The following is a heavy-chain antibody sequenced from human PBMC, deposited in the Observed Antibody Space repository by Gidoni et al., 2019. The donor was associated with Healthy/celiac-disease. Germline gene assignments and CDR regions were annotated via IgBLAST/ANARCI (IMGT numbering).Heavy chain of an antibody. CDR1: GFPLSRDA. J-gene: IGHJ4*02. CDR3: ARVGGIAVAGIIEGEIDY. D-gene: IGHD6-19*01. CDR2: ISYDGSNK. V-gene: IGHV3-30-3*01. Sequence: QVELVDSGGAVGQPRRSLRLSCAASGFPLSRDAMHWVRQAPGKGLEWVAVISYDGSNKYYADSVKGRFTISRDNSKNTLYLQMNSLRAEDTAVYYCARVGGIAVAGIIEGEIDYWGQGTLVTVSS.